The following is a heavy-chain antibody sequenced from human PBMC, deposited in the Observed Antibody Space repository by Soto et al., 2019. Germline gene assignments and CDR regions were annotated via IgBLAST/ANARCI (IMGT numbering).Heavy chain of an antibody. CDR2: ISGSGGST. Sequence: GGSLRLSCAASGFTFGSYAMSWVRQAPGKGLEWVSAISGSGGSTYYADSVKGRFTISRDNSKNTLYLQMNSLRAEDTAVYYCVKAVYDYIWGSYRSPVYFDYWGQGTLVTVSS. CDR3: VKAVYDYIWGSYRSPVYFDY. D-gene: IGHD3-16*02. V-gene: IGHV3-23*01. J-gene: IGHJ4*02. CDR1: GFTFGSYA.